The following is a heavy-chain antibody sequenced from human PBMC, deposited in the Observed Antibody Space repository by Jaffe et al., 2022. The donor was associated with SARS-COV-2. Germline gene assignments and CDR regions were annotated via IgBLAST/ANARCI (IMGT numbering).Heavy chain of an antibody. CDR3: ARDPGIKDTAMVTEGYYYGMDV. V-gene: IGHV3-30-3*01. CDR1: GFTFSSYA. D-gene: IGHD5-18*01. J-gene: IGHJ6*02. Sequence: QVQLVESGGGVVQPGRSLRLSCAASGFTFSSYAMHWVRQAPGKGLEWVAVISYDGSNKYYADSVKGRFTISRDNSKNTLYLQMNSLRAEDTAVYYCARDPGIKDTAMVTEGYYYGMDVWGQGTTVTVSS. CDR2: ISYDGSNK.